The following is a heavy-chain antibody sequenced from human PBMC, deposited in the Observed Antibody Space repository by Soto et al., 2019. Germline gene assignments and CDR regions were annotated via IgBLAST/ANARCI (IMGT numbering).Heavy chain of an antibody. D-gene: IGHD6-13*01. CDR1: GYTFTSYG. V-gene: IGHV1-18*04. CDR3: ARDGSSSSYYGMDV. Sequence: ASVKVSCQASGYTFTSYGISWVRQAPGQGLEWMGWISAYNGNTNYAQKLQGRVTMTTDTSTSTAYMELRSLRSDDTAVYYCARDGSSSSYYGMDVWGQGTTVTVSS. CDR2: ISAYNGNT. J-gene: IGHJ6*02.